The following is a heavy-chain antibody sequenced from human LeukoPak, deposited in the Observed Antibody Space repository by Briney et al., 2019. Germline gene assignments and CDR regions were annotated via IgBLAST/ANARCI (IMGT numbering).Heavy chain of an antibody. Sequence: GGSLRLSCAASGFTFSSYAMSWVRQAPGKGLEWVSAISGSGGSTYYADSVKGRFTISRDNSKNTLYLQMNSLRAEDTAVYYCAKPRNYYGSGSYDYWGQGTLVTVSS. D-gene: IGHD3-10*01. J-gene: IGHJ4*02. CDR1: GFTFSSYA. V-gene: IGHV3-23*01. CDR2: ISGSGGST. CDR3: AKPRNYYGSGSYDY.